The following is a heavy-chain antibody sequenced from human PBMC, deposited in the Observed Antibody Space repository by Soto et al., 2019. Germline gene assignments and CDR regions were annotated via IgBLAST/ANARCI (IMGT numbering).Heavy chain of an antibody. CDR1: GFTFSASA. D-gene: IGHD2-21*02. J-gene: IGHJ4*02. Sequence: GGSLRLSCATSGFTFSASAIHWVRQVSGKGLEWIARIRSKANNYATTYAPSVKGRFTISRDDSENTVYLQMNSLKTEDTAIYYCAKQIYGGNSWGQGTLVTVSS. CDR3: AKQIYGGNS. CDR2: IRSKANNYAT. V-gene: IGHV3-73*01.